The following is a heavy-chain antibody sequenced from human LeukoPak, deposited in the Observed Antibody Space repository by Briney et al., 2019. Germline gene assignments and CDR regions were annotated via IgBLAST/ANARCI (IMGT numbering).Heavy chain of an antibody. CDR3: AKQMVERPHYYYMDV. J-gene: IGHJ6*03. CDR1: GFIFSSFG. Sequence: GGSLRLSCAASGFIFSSFGMHWVRQAPGKGLEWVAFTQDDESNKYYAGSVKGRFTISRDNSKNTLFLQMSSLRPEDTALYYCAKQMVERPHYYYMDVWGKGTTVTVSS. D-gene: IGHD2-8*01. CDR2: TQDDESNK. V-gene: IGHV3-30*02.